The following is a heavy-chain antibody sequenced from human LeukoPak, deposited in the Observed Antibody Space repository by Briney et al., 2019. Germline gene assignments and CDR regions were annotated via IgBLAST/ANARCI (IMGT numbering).Heavy chain of an antibody. CDR1: WLIISSTY. Sequence: GGSLRLTCALWWLIISSTYMLCVRQAPAKGLEGVSSIYTCGSTYYADSVKGRFFISRDNSQRTLYLQMNSLRAEDTAVYYRARGGTAVPERYIQHWGQGTLVTVSS. CDR2: IYTCGST. J-gene: IGHJ1*01. CDR3: ARGGTAVPERYIQH. V-gene: IGHV3-53*01. D-gene: IGHD6-19*01.